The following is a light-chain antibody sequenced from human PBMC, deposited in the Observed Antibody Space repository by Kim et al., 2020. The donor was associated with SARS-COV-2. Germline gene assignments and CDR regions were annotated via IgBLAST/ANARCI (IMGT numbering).Light chain of an antibody. CDR3: RAWDAGV. J-gene: IGLJ2*01. Sequence: VSVSPGQTASITCSGDKLGDKYACWYQQKPGQSPVLVIYQDSKRPSGIPERFSGSNSGNTATLTISGTQAMDEADYYCRAWDAGVFGGGTQLTVL. CDR2: QDS. V-gene: IGLV3-1*01. CDR1: KLGDKY.